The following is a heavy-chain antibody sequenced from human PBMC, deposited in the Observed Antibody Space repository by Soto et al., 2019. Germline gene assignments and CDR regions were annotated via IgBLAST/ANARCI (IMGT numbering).Heavy chain of an antibody. CDR1: GFTFSSYA. CDR2: ISGSGGST. CDR3: ANPRGRQQYYFDY. V-gene: IGHV3-23*01. Sequence: EVQLLESGGGLVQPGGSLRLSCAASGFTFSSYAMSWVRQAPGKGLEWVSAISGSGGSTYYADSVKGRFTISRDNSKNTLYLQMNSLRAEDTAVYYCANPRGRQQYYFDYWGQGTLVTVSS. D-gene: IGHD6-13*01. J-gene: IGHJ4*02.